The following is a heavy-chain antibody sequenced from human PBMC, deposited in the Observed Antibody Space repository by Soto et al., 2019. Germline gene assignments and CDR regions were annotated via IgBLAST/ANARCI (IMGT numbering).Heavy chain of an antibody. J-gene: IGHJ6*02. CDR3: AKDIDIVVVPAAINYSYGMDV. CDR1: GFTFDDYA. CDR2: ISGDGGSA. Sequence: GGSLRLSCAASGFTFDDYAMHWVRQAPGKGLEWVSLISGDGGSAYYADSVKGRFTISRDNSKNSLYLQMNSLRTEDTALYYCAKDIDIVVVPAAINYSYGMDVWGQGTTVTVSS. D-gene: IGHD2-2*02. V-gene: IGHV3-43*02.